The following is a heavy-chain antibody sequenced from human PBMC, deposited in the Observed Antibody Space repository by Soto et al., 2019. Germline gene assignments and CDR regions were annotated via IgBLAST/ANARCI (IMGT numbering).Heavy chain of an antibody. D-gene: IGHD5-12*01. V-gene: IGHV3-13*01. CDR1: GFTFSSYD. CDR2: IGTAGDT. CDR3: ARDLAPKSGYSGYDYGVSFAFDI. J-gene: IGHJ3*02. Sequence: GGSLRLSCAASGFTFSSYDMHWVRQATGKGLEWVSAIGTAGDTYYPGSLKGRFTISIENATNSLYLQMNSLRAGDTAVYYCARDLAPKSGYSGYDYGVSFAFDIWGQGTMVTVSS.